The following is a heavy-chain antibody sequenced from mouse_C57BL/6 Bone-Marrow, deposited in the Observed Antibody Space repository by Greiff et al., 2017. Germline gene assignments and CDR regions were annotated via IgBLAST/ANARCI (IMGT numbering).Heavy chain of an antibody. CDR3: ARIEGNYDAFAY. CDR1: GYTFTDYY. J-gene: IGHJ3*01. V-gene: IGHV1-19*01. D-gene: IGHD2-4*01. CDR2: INPYNGGT. Sequence: VQLQQSGPVLVKPGASVKMSCKASGYTFTDYYMNWVKQSHGKSLEWIGVINPYNGGTSYNQKFKGKATLTVDKSSSTAYMELNSLTSEDSAVYYCARIEGNYDAFAYGGQGTLVTVSA.